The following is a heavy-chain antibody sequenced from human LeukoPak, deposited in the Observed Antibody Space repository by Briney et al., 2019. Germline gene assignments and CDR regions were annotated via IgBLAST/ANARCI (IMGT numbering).Heavy chain of an antibody. J-gene: IGHJ4*02. CDR1: GLSLSNYP. V-gene: IGHV3-23*01. D-gene: IGHD2-21*02. Sequence: GGSLRLSCEASGLSLSNYPMHWVRQAPGKGLEWVSAISGSGGSTYYADSVKGRFTISRDNSKNTLYLQMNSLRAEDTAVYYCAILGGDDHFDYWGQGTLVTVSS. CDR3: AILGGDDHFDY. CDR2: ISGSGGST.